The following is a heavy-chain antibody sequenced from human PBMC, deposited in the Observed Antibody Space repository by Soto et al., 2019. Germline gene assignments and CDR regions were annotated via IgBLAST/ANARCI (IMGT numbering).Heavy chain of an antibody. J-gene: IGHJ6*02. CDR1: GGSISSSSYY. CDR3: ARGGDIVVVPAAIGAYYYGMDV. V-gene: IGHV4-39*01. Sequence: SETLSLTCTVSGGSISSSSYYWGWIRQPPGKGLEWIGSIYYSGSTYYNPSLKSRVTISVDTSKNQFSLKLSSVTAADTAVYYCARGGDIVVVPAAIGAYYYGMDVWGQGTTVTVSS. CDR2: IYYSGST. D-gene: IGHD2-2*02.